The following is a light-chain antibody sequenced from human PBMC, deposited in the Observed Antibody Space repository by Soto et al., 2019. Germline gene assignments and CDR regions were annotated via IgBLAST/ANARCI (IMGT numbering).Light chain of an antibody. CDR3: QQYNNWPPIT. CDR2: AAS. J-gene: IGKJ5*01. V-gene: IGKV3D-15*01. CDR1: QSVSSN. Sequence: EIVLTQSPGTLSSSPGERATLSCRASQSVSSNHLAWYQQKLAQAPRLLIYAASTRATGVPARFSGSGSGTEFTLTISSLQSEDFAVYYCQQYNNWPPITFGQGTRLEIK.